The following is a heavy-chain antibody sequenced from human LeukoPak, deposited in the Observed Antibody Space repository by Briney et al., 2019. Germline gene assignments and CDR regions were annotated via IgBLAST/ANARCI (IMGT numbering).Heavy chain of an antibody. CDR3: ARQCYNYVWGSYSFWVYYMDV. J-gene: IGHJ6*03. CDR1: GGSISSSTNY. V-gene: IGHV4-39*01. CDR2: IYHSGST. D-gene: IGHD3-16*02. Sequence: PSETLSLTCTVSGGSISSSTNYWGWVRQPPGKGLEWIGSIYHSGSTYYNPSLKSRVTISVDTSKNQFSLKLSSVTAADTAVYYCARQCYNYVWGSYSFWVYYMDVWGKGTTVTDSS.